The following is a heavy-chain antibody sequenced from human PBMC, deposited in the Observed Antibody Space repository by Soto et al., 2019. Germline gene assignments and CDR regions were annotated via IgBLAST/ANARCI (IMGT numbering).Heavy chain of an antibody. CDR2: ISYDGSNK. D-gene: IGHD2-15*01. Sequence: GKGLESAEVISYDGSNKYYADSVKGRFTISRDNSKNTLYLQMNSLRAEDTAVYYCAKDRLPPWLVAPPNVNRYYFQGTDV. V-gene: IGHV3-30*18. CDR3: AKDRLPPWLVAPPNVNRYYFQGTDV. J-gene: IGHJ6*01.